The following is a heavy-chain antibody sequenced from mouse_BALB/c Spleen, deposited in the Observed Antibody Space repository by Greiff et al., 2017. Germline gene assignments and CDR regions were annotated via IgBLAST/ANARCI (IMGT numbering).Heavy chain of an antibody. V-gene: IGHV1S81*02. CDR2: INPSNGGT. J-gene: IGHJ3*01. CDR1: GYTFTSYY. CDR3: TRELGYYGGFAY. Sequence: VQLQQPGAELVKPGASVKLSCKASGYTFTSYYMYWVKQRPGQGLEWIGEINPSNGGTNFNEKFKSKATLTVDKSSSTAYMQLSSLTSEDSAVYYCTRELGYYGGFAYWGQGTLVTVSA. D-gene: IGHD1-1*01.